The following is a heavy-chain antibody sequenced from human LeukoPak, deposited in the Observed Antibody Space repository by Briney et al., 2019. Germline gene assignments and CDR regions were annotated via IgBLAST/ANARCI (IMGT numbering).Heavy chain of an antibody. CDR1: GFTFSDYY. J-gene: IGHJ4*02. D-gene: IGHD6-13*01. V-gene: IGHV3-11*04. CDR2: ISRSGITI. CDR3: ARAGVRAAADLFDY. Sequence: GGSLRLSCAASGFTFSDYYMSWIRQAPGMGLEWISYISRSGITIKYADSVKGRFTISRDNAKNSLYLQMNSLRAEDTAVYYCARAGVRAAADLFDYWGQGTLVTVSS.